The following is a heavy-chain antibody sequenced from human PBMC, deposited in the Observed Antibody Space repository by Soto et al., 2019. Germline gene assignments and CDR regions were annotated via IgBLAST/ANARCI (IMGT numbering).Heavy chain of an antibody. V-gene: IGHV2-5*02. CDR3: AHSRCGGDCLQSYSSHYYYGMDV. J-gene: IGHJ6*02. CDR1: GFSLSTSGVG. Sequence: QITLKESGPTLVRPTQTLTVTCTFSGFSLSTSGVGVGWIRQPPGKALEWLALIYWDDDKRYSPSLKSRLTITKDTSKNQVVLTMTNMDPVDTATYYCAHSRCGGDCLQSYSSHYYYGMDVWGQGTTVTVSS. CDR2: IYWDDDK. D-gene: IGHD2-21*02.